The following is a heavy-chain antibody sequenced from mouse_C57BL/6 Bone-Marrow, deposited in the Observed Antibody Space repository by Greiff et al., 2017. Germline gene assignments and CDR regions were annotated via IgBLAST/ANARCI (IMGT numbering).Heavy chain of an antibody. V-gene: IGHV1-9*01. CDR3: ARVLITTVVATDY. D-gene: IGHD1-1*01. Sequence: QVQLQQSGAELMKPGASVKLSCKATGYTFTGYWIEWVKQRPGHGLEWIGEILPGSGSTNYNGKFKGKATLTADKSSSTAYMQLSSLTSEDSAVYCCARVLITTVVATDYWGQGTTLTVSS. J-gene: IGHJ2*01. CDR1: GYTFTGYW. CDR2: ILPGSGST.